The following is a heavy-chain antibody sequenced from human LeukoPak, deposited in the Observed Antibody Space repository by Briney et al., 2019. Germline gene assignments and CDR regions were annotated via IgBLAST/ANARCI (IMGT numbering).Heavy chain of an antibody. J-gene: IGHJ5*02. CDR3: ARDDHNWNDGWFDP. V-gene: IGHV1-2*02. Sequence: ASAKVSCKASGYIFTGYYMHWVRQAPGQGLEWMGWINPNSGGTNYAQKFQGRVTMTRDTSISTAYIELSRLRSDDTAVYYCARDDHNWNDGWFDPWGQGTLITVSS. D-gene: IGHD1-1*01. CDR1: GYIFTGYY. CDR2: INPNSGGT.